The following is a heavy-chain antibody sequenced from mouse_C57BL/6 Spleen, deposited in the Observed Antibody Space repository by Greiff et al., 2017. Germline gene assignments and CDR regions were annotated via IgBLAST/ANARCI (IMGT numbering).Heavy chain of an antibody. J-gene: IGHJ4*01. Sequence: EVQLQQSGAELVKPGASVKLSCTASGFNIKAYYMHWVKQRTEQGLEWIGRIDPEDGETNYAPKFQGNATITADTSSNTAYLQLSSLTSEDTAVYYCVATAPDYAMDYWGQGTSVTVSS. D-gene: IGHD3-1*01. CDR1: GFNIKAYY. CDR3: VATAPDYAMDY. V-gene: IGHV14-2*01. CDR2: IDPEDGET.